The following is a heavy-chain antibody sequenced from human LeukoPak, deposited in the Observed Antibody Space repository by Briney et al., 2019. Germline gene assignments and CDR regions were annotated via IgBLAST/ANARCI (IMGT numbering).Heavy chain of an antibody. CDR3: VRDGAMTGDYYFDY. Sequence: ASVKVSCKASGYAFTIYYIHWVRRAPGQGLEWMGWINPNNGGTNYAQKFQGRVIMTRDTSISTAYMELSRLTSDDTAMYYCVRDGAMTGDYYFDYWGQGTLVTVSS. V-gene: IGHV1-2*02. CDR1: GYAFTIYY. CDR2: INPNNGGT. D-gene: IGHD7-27*01. J-gene: IGHJ4*02.